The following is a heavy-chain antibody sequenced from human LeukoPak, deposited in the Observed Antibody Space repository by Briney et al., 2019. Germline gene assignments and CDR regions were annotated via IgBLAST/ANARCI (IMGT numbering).Heavy chain of an antibody. CDR2: IIPIFGTA. CDR3: ARGATIFGVVTDHYGMDV. D-gene: IGHD3-3*01. V-gene: IGHV1-69*13. J-gene: IGHJ6*02. CDR1: GGTFISYA. Sequence: SVKVSCKASGGTFISYAISWVRQAPGQGLEWMGGIIPIFGTANYAQKFQGRVTITAGESTSTAYMELSSLRSEDTAVYYCARGATIFGVVTDHYGMDVWGQGTTVTVSS.